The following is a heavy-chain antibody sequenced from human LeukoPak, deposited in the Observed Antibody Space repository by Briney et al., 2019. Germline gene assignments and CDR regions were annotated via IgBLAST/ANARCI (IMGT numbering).Heavy chain of an antibody. J-gene: IGHJ6*04. V-gene: IGHV1-69*01. CDR1: GGTFSSYA. Sequence: SVKVSCKASGGTFSSYAISWVRQAPGQGLEWMGGIIPIFGTANYAQKFQGRVTITADESTSTAYMELSSLRSEDTAVCYCATPHIVVVPAAMEDYYYGMDVWGKGTTVTVSS. CDR3: ATPHIVVVPAAMEDYYYGMDV. CDR2: IIPIFGTA. D-gene: IGHD2-2*01.